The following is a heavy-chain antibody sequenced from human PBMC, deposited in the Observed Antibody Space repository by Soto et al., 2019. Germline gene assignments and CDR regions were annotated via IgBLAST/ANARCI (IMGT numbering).Heavy chain of an antibody. CDR3: ARDAYVLTGAGSWGY. J-gene: IGHJ4*02. D-gene: IGHD3-9*01. V-gene: IGHV3-11*05. Sequence: QVQLVESGGGLVKPGGSLRLSCAASGFTFSDYYMSWIRQAPGKGLEWVSYISSSSSYTNYADSVKGRYTISRDNAKNSLYLQMNSLRAEDTAVYYCARDAYVLTGAGSWGYWGQGTRVTVSS. CDR2: ISSSSSYT. CDR1: GFTFSDYY.